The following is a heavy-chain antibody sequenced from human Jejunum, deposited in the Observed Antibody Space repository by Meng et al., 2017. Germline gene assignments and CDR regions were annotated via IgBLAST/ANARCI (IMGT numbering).Heavy chain of an antibody. CDR1: GGSLSSGSPH. Sequence: QPQLQESGPGLVKPSETLPLSCTDAGGSLSSGSPHSGWIRQSPGKGLEWIGTAYYSGSSYYNPSLRSRVIILVDTSKNQFSLRLSSVTAADTAVYYCARQMDSEYDEGYFFDYWGQGILVTVSS. CDR3: ARQMDSEYDEGYFFDY. J-gene: IGHJ4*02. D-gene: IGHD2-2*03. CDR2: AYYSGSS. V-gene: IGHV4-39*01.